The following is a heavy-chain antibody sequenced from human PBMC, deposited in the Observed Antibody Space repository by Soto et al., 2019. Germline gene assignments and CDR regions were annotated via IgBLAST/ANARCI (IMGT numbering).Heavy chain of an antibody. D-gene: IGHD5-12*01. Sequence: SETLSLTCAFYGTSFSGYYWSLIRQPPGKGLEWIGEINHSGSTNYNPSLKSRVTISVDTSKNQFSLKLSSVTAADTAVYYCARVKRGYSGYDPTAEYFQHWGQGTLVTVSS. CDR1: GTSFSGYY. V-gene: IGHV4-34*01. J-gene: IGHJ1*01. CDR3: ARVKRGYSGYDPTAEYFQH. CDR2: INHSGST.